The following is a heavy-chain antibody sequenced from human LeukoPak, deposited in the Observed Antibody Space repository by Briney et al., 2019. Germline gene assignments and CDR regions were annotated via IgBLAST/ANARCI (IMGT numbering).Heavy chain of an antibody. CDR2: IKQDGSEK. CDR1: GFTFSRYW. J-gene: IGHJ4*02. D-gene: IGHD6-13*01. Sequence: GGTLRLSCAASGFTFSRYWMSWVRQAPGKGLEWVANIKQDGSEKYYVDSVKGRFTISRDNAKNSLYLQMNSLRAEDTAVYYCARPSAADDYWGQGTLVTVSS. CDR3: ARPSAADDY. V-gene: IGHV3-7*01.